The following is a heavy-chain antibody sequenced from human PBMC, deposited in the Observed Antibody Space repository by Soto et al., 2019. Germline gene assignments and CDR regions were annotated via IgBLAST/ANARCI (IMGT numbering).Heavy chain of an antibody. D-gene: IGHD3-22*01. CDR1: GFTFSSYA. V-gene: IGHV3-23*01. Sequence: EVQLLESGGGLVQPGGSLRLSCAASGFTFSSYAMSWVRQAPGKGLEWVSAISGSGGSTYYADSVKGRFTISRDNSKNTLYLQMNSLRAEDTAVYYCAKGIGTMIVVVTSYGMDVWGQGTTVTVSS. CDR3: AKGIGTMIVVVTSYGMDV. CDR2: ISGSGGST. J-gene: IGHJ6*02.